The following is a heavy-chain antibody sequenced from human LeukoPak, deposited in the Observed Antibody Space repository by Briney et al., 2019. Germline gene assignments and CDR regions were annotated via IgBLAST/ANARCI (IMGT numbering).Heavy chain of an antibody. Sequence: ASVKVSCKASGYTFTGYYIHWVRQAPGQGLEWMGWINPNSGGTNYAQKFQGRVTMTRDTSISTAYMELSSLRSDDTAVYYCARDGPLGDWALVAATPYNWFDPWGQGTLVTVSS. CDR1: GYTFTGYY. D-gene: IGHD2-15*01. V-gene: IGHV1-2*02. CDR2: INPNSGGT. J-gene: IGHJ5*02. CDR3: ARDGPLGDWALVAATPYNWFDP.